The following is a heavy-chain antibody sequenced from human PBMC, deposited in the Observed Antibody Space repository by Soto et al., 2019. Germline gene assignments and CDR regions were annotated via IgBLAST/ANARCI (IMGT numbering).Heavy chain of an antibody. Sequence: SQTLSLTCAISGDSVSSSSIAWNWIRQSPSRGLEWLGRTYYRSKWYTEYAPSVQSRITVNLDTSKNHFSQQLNSVTPEDTVVYYCAGGKYSVFDYWGRRFLVTVSS. D-gene: IGHD5-18*01. J-gene: IGHJ4*02. V-gene: IGHV6-1*01. CDR1: GDSVSSSSIA. CDR3: AGGKYSVFDY. CDR2: TYYRSKWYT.